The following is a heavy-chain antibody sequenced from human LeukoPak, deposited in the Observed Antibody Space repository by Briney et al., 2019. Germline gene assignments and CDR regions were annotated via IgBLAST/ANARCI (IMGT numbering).Heavy chain of an antibody. CDR3: AKDGRRVAARPLYYFDY. D-gene: IGHD6-6*01. CDR2: ISGSGGST. V-gene: IGHV3-23*01. J-gene: IGHJ4*02. CDR1: GFTFSSYA. Sequence: GGSLRLSCAASGFTFSSYAMSWVRQAPGKGLEWVSAISGSGGSTYYADSVKGWFTISRDNSRNTLYLQMNSLRAEDTAVYYCAKDGRRVAARPLYYFDYWGQGTLVTVSS.